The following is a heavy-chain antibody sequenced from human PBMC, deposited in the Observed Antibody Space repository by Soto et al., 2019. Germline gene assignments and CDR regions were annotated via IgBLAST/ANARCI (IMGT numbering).Heavy chain of an antibody. CDR1: GFTFGDYA. CDR2: IRSKAYGGTT. D-gene: IGHD3-22*01. Sequence: GGSLRLSCTASGFTFGDYAMNWFRQAPGKGLEWVGFIRSKAYGGTTEYAASVKGRFTISRDDSKSIAYLQMNSLKTEDTAVYYCTRALYYDRVVGWSDPWGQGTLVTVSS. J-gene: IGHJ5*02. V-gene: IGHV3-49*03. CDR3: TRALYYDRVVGWSDP.